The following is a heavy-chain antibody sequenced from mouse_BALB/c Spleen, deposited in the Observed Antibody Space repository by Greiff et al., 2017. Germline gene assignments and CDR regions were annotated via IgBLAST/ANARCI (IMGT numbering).Heavy chain of an antibody. J-gene: IGHJ3*01. D-gene: IGHD2-12*01. V-gene: IGHV1-54*01. Sequence: QVQLKQSGAELVRPGTSVKVSCKASGYAFTNYLIEWVKQRPGQGLEWIGVINPGSGGTNYNEKFKGKATLTADKSSSTAYMQLSSLTSDDSAVYFCARLTIEEGFAYWGQGTLVTVSA. CDR3: ARLTIEEGFAY. CDR2: INPGSGGT. CDR1: GYAFTNYL.